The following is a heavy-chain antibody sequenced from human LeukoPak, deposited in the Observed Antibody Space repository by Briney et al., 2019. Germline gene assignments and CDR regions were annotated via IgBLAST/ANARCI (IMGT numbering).Heavy chain of an antibody. Sequence: ASVKVSCKASGYTFTDYYMHWVRQAPGQGLEWMGWINPNSGGTNYAQKFQGRVTMTRDTSISTAYMELSRLRSDDTAVYYCAREGPIGGDTHLVDYWGQGTLVTVSS. J-gene: IGHJ4*02. CDR2: INPNSGGT. CDR1: GYTFTDYY. CDR3: AREGPIGGDTHLVDY. D-gene: IGHD1-26*01. V-gene: IGHV1-2*02.